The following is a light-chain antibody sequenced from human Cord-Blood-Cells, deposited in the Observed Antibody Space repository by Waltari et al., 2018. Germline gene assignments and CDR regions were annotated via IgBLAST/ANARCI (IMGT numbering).Light chain of an antibody. Sequence: QSVLTQPPSASGTPGQRVTIPSSGSSSTIGSNPVNWYQPLPGTAPKLLIYSNNQRPSGVPDRFSGSKSGTSASLAISGLQSEDEADYYCAAWDDSLNGWVFGGGTKLTVL. CDR1: SSTIGSNP. CDR3: AAWDDSLNGWV. CDR2: SNN. J-gene: IGLJ3*02. V-gene: IGLV1-44*01.